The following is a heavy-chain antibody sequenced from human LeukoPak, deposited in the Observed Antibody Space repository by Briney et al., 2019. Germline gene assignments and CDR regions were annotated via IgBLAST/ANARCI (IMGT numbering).Heavy chain of an antibody. D-gene: IGHD1-26*01. Sequence: SVKVSCKASGGTFSSYAISWVRQAPGQGLEWMGGVIPIFGTANYAQKFQGRVTITTDESTSTAYMELSSLRSEDTAVYYCARVFSGSYRNHWYFDLWGRGTLITVSS. CDR3: ARVFSGSYRNHWYFDL. V-gene: IGHV1-69*05. J-gene: IGHJ2*01. CDR1: GGTFSSYA. CDR2: VIPIFGTA.